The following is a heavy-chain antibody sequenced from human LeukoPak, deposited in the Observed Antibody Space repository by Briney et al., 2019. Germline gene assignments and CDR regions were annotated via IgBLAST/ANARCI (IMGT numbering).Heavy chain of an antibody. CDR1: GFTFGSYS. CDR3: ARDSGGRVYYYYMDV. Sequence: GGSLRLSCAASGFTFGSYSMNWVRQAPGKGLEWVSSISSSSSYIYYADSVKGRFTISRDNAKNSLYLQMNSLRAEDTAVYYCARDSGGRVYYYYMDVWGKGTTVTVSS. V-gene: IGHV3-21*01. J-gene: IGHJ6*03. CDR2: ISSSSSYI. D-gene: IGHD2-8*02.